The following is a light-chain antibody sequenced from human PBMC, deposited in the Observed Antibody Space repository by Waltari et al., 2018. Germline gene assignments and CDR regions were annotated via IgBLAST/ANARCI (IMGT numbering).Light chain of an antibody. CDR3: SAWDTSLSAVV. V-gene: IGLV10-54*04. CDR1: SNTTGNQG. Sequence: QTGLTQPPSVSKDLRQTATLTCSAHSNTTGNQGAALLQQRQGHPPKLPSYRHNNRPSGISERFVASRSGNTASLTMTGLQPEDEAVYYCSAWDTSLSAVVFGGGTRLTVL. CDR2: RHN. J-gene: IGLJ2*01.